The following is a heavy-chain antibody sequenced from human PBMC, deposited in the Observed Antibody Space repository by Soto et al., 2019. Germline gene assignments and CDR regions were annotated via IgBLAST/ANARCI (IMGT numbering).Heavy chain of an antibody. CDR2: ITEDVSGT. V-gene: IGHV3-74*01. D-gene: IGHD2-8*01. CDR1: GFTFSSYP. J-gene: IGHJ4*02. CDR3: VRGTNGWRGMDY. Sequence: GGSLRLSCATSGFTFSSYPIHWVRQAPGKGPVWVSRITEDVSGTTYADSVKGRFTVTRDNAKNTMYLQMSGLGAEDTAVYNCVRGTNGWRGMDYWGQGTLVTVSS.